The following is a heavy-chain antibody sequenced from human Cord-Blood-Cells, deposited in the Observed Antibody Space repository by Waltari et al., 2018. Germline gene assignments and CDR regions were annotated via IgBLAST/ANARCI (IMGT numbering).Heavy chain of an antibody. D-gene: IGHD1-1*01. Sequence: QVQLVQSGAEVKKPGYSVKVSCKASGSTFSSYAISWVRQAQGQGLEWMGGIIPIFGTANYAQEFQGRVTITADESTSTAYMELSSLRSEDTAVYYCARRGSLGTPYYYYMDVWGKGPTVTVSS. J-gene: IGHJ6*03. CDR2: IIPIFGTA. V-gene: IGHV1-69*01. CDR3: ARRGSLGTPYYYYMDV. CDR1: GSTFSSYA.